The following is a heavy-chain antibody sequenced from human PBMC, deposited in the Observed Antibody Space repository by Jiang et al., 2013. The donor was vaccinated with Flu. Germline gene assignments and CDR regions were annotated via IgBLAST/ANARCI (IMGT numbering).Heavy chain of an antibody. J-gene: IGHJ6*02. CDR1: GYTFTGSY. CDR3: ARAAAGSYYCYYGMDV. D-gene: IGHD6-13*01. V-gene: IGHV1-2*04. CDR2: INPNSGGT. Sequence: KKPGASVKVSCKASGYTFTGSYMHWVRQAPGQGLEWMGWINPNSGGTNYAQKFQGWVTMTRDTSISTAYMELSRLRSDDTAVYYCARAAAGSYYCYYGMDVWGQGTTVTVSS.